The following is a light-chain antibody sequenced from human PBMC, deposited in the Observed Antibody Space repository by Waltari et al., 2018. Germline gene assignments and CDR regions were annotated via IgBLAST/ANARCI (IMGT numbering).Light chain of an antibody. CDR3: QQYDYWPPLT. V-gene: IGKV3-15*01. J-gene: IGKJ4*01. CDR2: SAS. CDR1: QCVGRN. Sequence: ETVVTQSPATLSVSPGERATLSCRARQCVGRNLAGYQQKPGQSPRPLIYSASARATGVPARFSGSGSGTDFTLTISSLQSEDFAVYYCQQYDYWPPLTFGGGTKVEIK.